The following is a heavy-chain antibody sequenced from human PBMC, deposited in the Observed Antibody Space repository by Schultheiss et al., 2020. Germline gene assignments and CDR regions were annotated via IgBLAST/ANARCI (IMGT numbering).Heavy chain of an antibody. D-gene: IGHD3-22*01. CDR1: GFTFSSYS. V-gene: IGHV3-21*01. Sequence: GGSLRLSCAASGFTFSSYSMNWVRQAPGKGLEWVSSISSSSSYIYYADSVKGRFTISRDNAKNSLYLQMNTLRAEDTAVYYCARPYYYDSSGYYPYYFDSWGQGTLVT. J-gene: IGHJ4*02. CDR3: ARPYYYDSSGYYPYYFDS. CDR2: ISSSSSYI.